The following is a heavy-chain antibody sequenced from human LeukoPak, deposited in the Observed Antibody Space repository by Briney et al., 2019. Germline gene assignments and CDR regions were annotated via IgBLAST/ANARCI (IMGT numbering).Heavy chain of an antibody. CDR2: IKSKTDGGTT. D-gene: IGHD3-3*01. V-gene: IGHV3-15*01. CDR3: TATNYDFWSGYYTGRSAFGY. Sequence: PGGSLRLSCAASGFTFSNAWMSWVRQAPGKGLEWVGRIKSKTDGGTTDYAAPVKGRFTISRDDSKNTLYLQMNSLKTEDTAVYYCTATNYDFWSGYYTGRSAFGYWGQGTLVTVSS. J-gene: IGHJ4*02. CDR1: GFTFSNAW.